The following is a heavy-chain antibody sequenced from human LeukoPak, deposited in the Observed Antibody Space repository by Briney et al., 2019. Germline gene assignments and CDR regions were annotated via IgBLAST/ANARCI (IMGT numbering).Heavy chain of an antibody. CDR1: GYSISSGYY. CDR3: ARGDPTDSSGWYGGSSRCWFDP. Sequence: SETLSLTCTVSGYSISSGYYWGWIRQPPGKGLEWIGSIYHSGSTYYNPSLKSRVTISVDTSKNQFSLKLSSVTAADTAVYYCARGDPTDSSGWYGGSSRCWFDPWGQGTLVTVSS. J-gene: IGHJ5*02. D-gene: IGHD6-19*01. V-gene: IGHV4-38-2*02. CDR2: IYHSGST.